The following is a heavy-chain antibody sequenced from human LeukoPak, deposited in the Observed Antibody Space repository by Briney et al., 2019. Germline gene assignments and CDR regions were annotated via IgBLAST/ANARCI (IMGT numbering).Heavy chain of an antibody. J-gene: IGHJ4*02. CDR2: ISSSGSTI. Sequence: GSLRLSCAASGFTFSSYEMNWVRQAPGKGLEWVPYISSSGSTIYYADSVKGRFTISRDNAKNSLYLQMNSLRAEDTAVYYCARDWSGDGYNSGFDYWGQGTLVTVSS. D-gene: IGHD5-24*01. CDR1: GFTFSSYE. V-gene: IGHV3-48*03. CDR3: ARDWSGDGYNSGFDY.